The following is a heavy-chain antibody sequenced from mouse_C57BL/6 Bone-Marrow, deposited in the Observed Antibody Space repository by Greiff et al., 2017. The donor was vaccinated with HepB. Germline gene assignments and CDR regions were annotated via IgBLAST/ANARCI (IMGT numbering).Heavy chain of an antibody. CDR1: GYSITSGYY. V-gene: IGHV3-6*01. J-gene: IGHJ3*01. Sequence: EVKVEESGPGLVKPSQSLSLTCSVTGYSITSGYYWNWIRQFPGNKLEWMGYIRYDGSNNYNPSLKNRISITRDTSKNQFFLKLNSVTTEDTATYYCARDHYSNYGGFAYWGQGTLVTVSA. D-gene: IGHD2-5*01. CDR2: IRYDGSN. CDR3: ARDHYSNYGGFAY.